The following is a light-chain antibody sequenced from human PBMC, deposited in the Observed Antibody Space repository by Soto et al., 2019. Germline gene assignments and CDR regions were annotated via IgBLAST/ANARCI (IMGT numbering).Light chain of an antibody. J-gene: IGKJ1*01. Sequence: VLTQSPGAVCLSPGERATLSCRACQSVSSSYLAWYQQKPGQAPRLLIYGASSRATGIPDRFSGSGSGTDFTLTISRLEAEDFAVYYCQQYGNSPWTFGQGTMVDIK. CDR2: GAS. V-gene: IGKV3-20*01. CDR3: QQYGNSPWT. CDR1: QSVSSSY.